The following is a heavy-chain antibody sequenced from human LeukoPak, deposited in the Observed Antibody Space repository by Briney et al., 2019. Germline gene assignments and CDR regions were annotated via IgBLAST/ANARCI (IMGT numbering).Heavy chain of an antibody. CDR2: IIPIFGIA. V-gene: IGHV1-69*04. CDR1: GGTFSSYA. Sequence: GASVKVSCKASGGTFSSYAISWVRQAPGQGLEWMGRIIPIFGIANYAQKFQGRVTITADKSTSTAYMELNSLRAEDTAVYYCAKDRGYFDWLLNFWGQGTLVTVSS. CDR3: AKDRGYFDWLLNF. D-gene: IGHD3-9*01. J-gene: IGHJ4*02.